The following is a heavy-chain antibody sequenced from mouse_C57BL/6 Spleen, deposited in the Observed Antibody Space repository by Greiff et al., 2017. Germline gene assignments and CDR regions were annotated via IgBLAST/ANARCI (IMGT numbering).Heavy chain of an antibody. Sequence: QVQLQQPGAELVRPGSSVKLSCKASGYTFTSYWMHWVKQRPIQGLEWIGNIDPSDSETHYNQKFKDKATLTVDKSSSTAYMQLSSLTSEDSAVYYCARFDYDGGDAMDYWGQGTSVTVSS. D-gene: IGHD2-4*01. J-gene: IGHJ4*01. CDR1: GYTFTSYW. CDR2: IDPSDSET. CDR3: ARFDYDGGDAMDY. V-gene: IGHV1-52*01.